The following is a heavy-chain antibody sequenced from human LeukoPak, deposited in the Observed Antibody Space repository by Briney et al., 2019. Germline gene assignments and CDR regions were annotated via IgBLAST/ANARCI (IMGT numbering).Heavy chain of an antibody. D-gene: IGHD3-10*01. CDR3: AGALMVRGVIAHFDY. CDR1: GGSISSYY. CDR2: IYYSGST. J-gene: IGHJ4*02. Sequence: KTSETLSLTCTVSGGSISSYYWSWIRQPPGKGLEWIGYIYYSGSTNYNPSLKSRVTISVDTSKNQFSLKLSSVTAADTAVYYCAGALMVRGVIAHFDYWGQGTLVTVSS. V-gene: IGHV4-59*08.